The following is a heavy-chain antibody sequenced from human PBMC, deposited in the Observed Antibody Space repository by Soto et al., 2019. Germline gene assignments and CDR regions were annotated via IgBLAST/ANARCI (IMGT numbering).Heavy chain of an antibody. CDR3: AKGGGIAVAGIDAFDI. D-gene: IGHD6-19*01. CDR2: ISGSGGST. CDR1: GFTFSSYA. Sequence: EVQLLESGGGLVQPGGSLRLSCAASGFTFSSYAMSWVRQAPGKGLEWVSAISGSGGSTYYADSVKGRFTISRDNSKNTLYLQMNSLRAEDTAVYYCAKGGGIAVAGIDAFDIWGQGTMGTVSS. V-gene: IGHV3-23*01. J-gene: IGHJ3*02.